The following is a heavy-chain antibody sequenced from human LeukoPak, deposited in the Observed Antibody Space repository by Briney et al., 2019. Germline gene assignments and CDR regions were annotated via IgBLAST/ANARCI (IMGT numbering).Heavy chain of an antibody. V-gene: IGHV4-39*01. CDR2: IFYSGST. Sequence: SETPSLTCTVSGGSISTSSYYWGWIRQPPGKGLEWIGSIFYSGSTFYNPSHKSRVTLSVDTSNNQFSLKPSSVTAADTAVYYCARHVGSENYPRYFDYWGQGPLVTVSS. CDR1: GGSISTSSYY. D-gene: IGHD1-26*01. CDR3: ARHVGSENYPRYFDY. J-gene: IGHJ4*02.